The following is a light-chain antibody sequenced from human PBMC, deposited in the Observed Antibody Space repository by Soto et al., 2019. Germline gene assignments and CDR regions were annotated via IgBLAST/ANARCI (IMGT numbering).Light chain of an antibody. CDR3: QHYGSSPPLT. CDR1: QDISHY. V-gene: IGKV1-33*01. Sequence: DIQMTQSPSSLSASVGDTVTITCQASQDISHYLNWYQQKPGKALKLLIYDASNLHPGVPARFRGSGSGTDFTLTISRLESEDFAVYYCQHYGSSPPLTFGGGTKVDIK. J-gene: IGKJ4*01. CDR2: DAS.